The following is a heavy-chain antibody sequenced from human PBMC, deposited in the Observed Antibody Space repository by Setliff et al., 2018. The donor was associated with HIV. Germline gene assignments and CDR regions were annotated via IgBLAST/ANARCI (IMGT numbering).Heavy chain of an antibody. CDR3: ARTRTIAVAGPPPEWYFDL. CDR2: IYHSGNT. D-gene: IGHD6-19*01. CDR1: GPYSISSGFY. V-gene: IGHV4-38-2*01. J-gene: IGHJ2*01. Sequence: LSLTCAVSGPYSISSGFYWGWIRQPPGKGLEGIGNIYHSGNTYYNPSLKSRVTISVDTSKNQFSLKLRSVTAADTAVYYCARTRTIAVAGPPPEWYFDLWGRGTLVTVSS.